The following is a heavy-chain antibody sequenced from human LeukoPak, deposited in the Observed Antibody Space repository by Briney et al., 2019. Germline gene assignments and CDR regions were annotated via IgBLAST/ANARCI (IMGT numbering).Heavy chain of an antibody. CDR2: IYCSGST. Sequence: SETLSLTCTVSGGSISSSSYYWGWIRQPPGKGLEWIGSIYCSGSTYYNPSLKSRVTISVDTSKNQFSLKLSSVTAADTAVYYCARRPDYAGLDYWGQGTLVTVSS. D-gene: IGHD4-17*01. V-gene: IGHV4-39*01. J-gene: IGHJ4*02. CDR3: ARRPDYAGLDY. CDR1: GGSISSSSYY.